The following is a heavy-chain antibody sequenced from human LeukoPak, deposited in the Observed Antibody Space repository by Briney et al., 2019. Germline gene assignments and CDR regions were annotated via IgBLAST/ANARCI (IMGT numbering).Heavy chain of an antibody. V-gene: IGHV3-23*01. D-gene: IGHD6-13*01. CDR3: AREGLGAAAGTFDY. Sequence: GGSLRLSCAASGFTFSSYAMSWVRQAPGKGLAWVSTIRGSGDSTNYADSVKGRFTISRDNSKNTLSLQMNSLRAEDTAVYYCAREGLGAAAGTFDYWGQGTLVTVSS. CDR1: GFTFSSYA. CDR2: IRGSGDST. J-gene: IGHJ4*02.